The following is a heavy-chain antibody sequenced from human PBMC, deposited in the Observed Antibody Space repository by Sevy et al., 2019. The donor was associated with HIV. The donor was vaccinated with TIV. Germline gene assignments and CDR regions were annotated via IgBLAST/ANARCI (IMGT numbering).Heavy chain of an antibody. J-gene: IGHJ4*02. CDR3: ARPTTDYSFWRRYPPFDY. CDR2: INPIFGAG. D-gene: IGHD3-3*01. V-gene: IGHV1-69*13. CDR1: GGTFSNYA. Sequence: ASVKVSCKASGGTFSNYAIHWVRQAPGQGLEWMGGINPIFGAGDYAQTFAQTFQGRVTFTADESTSTSYMELSSLRSEDTAIYYCARPTTDYSFWRRYPPFDYRGQGTQVTVSS.